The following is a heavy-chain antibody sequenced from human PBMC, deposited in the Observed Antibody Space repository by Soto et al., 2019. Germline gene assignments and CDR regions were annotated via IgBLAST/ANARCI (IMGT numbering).Heavy chain of an antibody. J-gene: IGHJ4*02. V-gene: IGHV3-23*01. Sequence: GGSLRLSCAASGFTFSHYVMNWVRQAPGKGLEWVSTISGSGSSPYYADSVKGRFTISRDNSKNTLYLQMDSLRAGDSAIYYSGKGGPGAFYYFAYGAKETLVPVS. CDR1: GFTFSHYV. CDR2: ISGSGSSP. CDR3: GKGGPGAFYYFAY.